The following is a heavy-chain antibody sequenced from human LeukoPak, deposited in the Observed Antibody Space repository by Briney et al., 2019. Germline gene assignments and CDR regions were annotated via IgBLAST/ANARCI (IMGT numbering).Heavy chain of an antibody. CDR1: EFPFSAYA. J-gene: IGHJ3*01. CDR2: IGGSGSNT. CDR3: GRDPNGDYVGAFEF. Sequence: GGSLRLSCVSSEFPFSAYAMTWVRLTPGKGLEWVSSIGGSGSNTNYADSVRGRFTISRDNSKNTLYLQMNSLRAEDTAVYYCGRDPNGDYVGAFEFWGQGTLVSVSS. D-gene: IGHD4-17*01. V-gene: IGHV3-23*01.